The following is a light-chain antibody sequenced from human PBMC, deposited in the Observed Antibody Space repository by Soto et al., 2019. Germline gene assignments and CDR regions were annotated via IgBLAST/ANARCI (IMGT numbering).Light chain of an antibody. V-gene: IGLV1-44*01. J-gene: IGLJ1*01. Sequence: SVLTQPPSASGTPVQRGSISCSGSSSNIGSNTVNWYQQLPGTAPKLLIYSNNQRPSGVPDRFSGSKSGTSASLAISGLQSEDEADYYCAAWDDSLNGYVFGTGTKVTXL. CDR1: SSNIGSNT. CDR2: SNN. CDR3: AAWDDSLNGYV.